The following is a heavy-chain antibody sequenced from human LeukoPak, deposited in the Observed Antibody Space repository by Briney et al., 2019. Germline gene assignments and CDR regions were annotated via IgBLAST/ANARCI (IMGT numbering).Heavy chain of an antibody. Sequence: PGGSLRLSCAASGFTFSSYGMHWVRQAPGKGLEWVAFIRYDGSNKYYADSVKGRFIISRDNSKNTLYLQMNSLRAEDTAVYYCAKERRYYDSSGYYNFDYWGQGTLVTVSS. V-gene: IGHV3-30*02. D-gene: IGHD3-22*01. J-gene: IGHJ4*02. CDR2: IRYDGSNK. CDR1: GFTFSSYG. CDR3: AKERRYYDSSGYYNFDY.